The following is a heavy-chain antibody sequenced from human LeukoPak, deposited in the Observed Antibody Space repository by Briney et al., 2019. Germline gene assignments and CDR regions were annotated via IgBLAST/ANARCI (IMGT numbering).Heavy chain of an antibody. D-gene: IGHD3-9*01. J-gene: IGHJ3*02. CDR3: TNVYNAGRYFDPPDI. CDR1: GFTFSSYG. Sequence: GGSLRLSCAASGFTFSSYGMHWVRQAPGKGLEWVAFIRYDGSNKYYADSVKGRFTISRDNSKNTLFLQMNSLRAEDTAVYHCTNVYNAGRYFDPPDIWGQGTMVTVSS. CDR2: IRYDGSNK. V-gene: IGHV3-30*02.